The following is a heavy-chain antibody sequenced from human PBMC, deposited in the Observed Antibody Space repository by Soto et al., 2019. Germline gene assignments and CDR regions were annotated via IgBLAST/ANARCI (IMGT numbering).Heavy chain of an antibody. Sequence: GGSPRLSCGASGFIFSDYSMSWIRQAPGKGLEWVSYIGSSGSTIYYADSVKGRFTISRDNAKNSLYLQMNSLRVEDTAVYYCATFNGRLADFWGQGTLVTVSS. V-gene: IGHV3-11*01. D-gene: IGHD3-3*02. CDR1: GFIFSDYS. CDR2: IGSSGSTI. CDR3: ATFNGRLADF. J-gene: IGHJ4*02.